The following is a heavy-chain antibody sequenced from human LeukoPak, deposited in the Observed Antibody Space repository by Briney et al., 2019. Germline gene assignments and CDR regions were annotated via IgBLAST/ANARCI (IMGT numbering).Heavy chain of an antibody. D-gene: IGHD3-10*01. J-gene: IGHJ4*02. CDR1: GFTFSSYA. CDR2: ISSNGGST. V-gene: IGHV3-64*04. CDR3: AREIFGPGSYPDF. Sequence: GGSLRLSCSASGFTFSSYAMHWVRQAPGKGLEYVSAISSNGGSTYYADSVKGRFTISRDNSNNTVSLQMNNLRPEDTAVYYCAREIFGPGSYPDFWGQGTLVTVSS.